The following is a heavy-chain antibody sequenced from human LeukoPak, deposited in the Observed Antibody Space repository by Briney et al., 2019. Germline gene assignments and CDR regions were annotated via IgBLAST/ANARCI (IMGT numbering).Heavy chain of an antibody. CDR2: ISYDGSNK. CDR3: ARDGDGYVDY. CDR1: GFTFSSYA. D-gene: IGHD5-24*01. V-gene: IGHV3-30*04. J-gene: IGHJ4*02. Sequence: PGRSLRLSCAASGFTFSSYAMLWVRQAPGKGLEWVAVISYDGSNKYYADSVKGRFTISRDNSKNTLYLQMNSLRAEDTAVYYCARDGDGYVDYWGQGTLVTVSS.